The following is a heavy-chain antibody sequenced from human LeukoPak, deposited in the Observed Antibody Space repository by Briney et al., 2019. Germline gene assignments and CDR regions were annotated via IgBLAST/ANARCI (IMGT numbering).Heavy chain of an antibody. D-gene: IGHD2-2*02. J-gene: IGHJ3*02. Sequence: SETLSLTCTVSGVSISSSSYFWGWIRQPPGKGLEWIGNIRYSGSTYYSPSLQSRVTISIDTSKNQFSLKLTSVTAADTTVYYCARDSRGVVVPAAIRAFDIWGQGTMVTVSS. V-gene: IGHV4-39*02. CDR3: ARDSRGVVVPAAIRAFDI. CDR1: GVSISSSSYF. CDR2: IRYSGST.